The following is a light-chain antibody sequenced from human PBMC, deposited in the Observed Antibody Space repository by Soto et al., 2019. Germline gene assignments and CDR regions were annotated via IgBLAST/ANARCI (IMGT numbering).Light chain of an antibody. CDR2: AAS. V-gene: IGKV1-27*01. Sequence: DIQMTQSPSSLSASVGDRVTITCRASQAISNYLAWYQQKPGKVPPLLIYAASTLQSGVPSRFSGSGSGTDLTLTIISLQPEDAQTYYCQKFNAVPTFGGGTKVEI. CDR1: QAISNY. CDR3: QKFNAVPT. J-gene: IGKJ4*01.